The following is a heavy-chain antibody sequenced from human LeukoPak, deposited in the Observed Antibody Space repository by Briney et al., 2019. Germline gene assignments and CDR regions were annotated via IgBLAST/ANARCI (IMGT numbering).Heavy chain of an antibody. CDR3: ARRHYYGSGSYPN. Sequence: SETLSLTCTVSGGSISSSSYYWGWIRQPPGKGLEWIGEINHSGSTNYNPSLKSRVTISVDTSKNQFSLKLSSVTAADTAVYYCARRHYYGSGSYPNWGQGTLVTVSS. D-gene: IGHD3-10*01. CDR1: GGSISSSSYY. CDR2: INHSGST. J-gene: IGHJ4*02. V-gene: IGHV4-39*07.